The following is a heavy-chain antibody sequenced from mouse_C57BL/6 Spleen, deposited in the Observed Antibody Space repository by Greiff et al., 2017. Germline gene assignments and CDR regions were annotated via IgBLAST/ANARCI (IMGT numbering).Heavy chain of an antibody. V-gene: IGHV1-50*01. CDR1: GYTFTSYW. CDR2: IDPSDSYT. CDR3: ARRGYYGSHWYFDV. Sequence: QVQLQQPGAELVKPGASVKLSCKASGYTFTSYWMQWVKQRPGQGLEWIGEIDPSDSYTNYNQKFKGKATLTVDPSSSTAYMQLSSLTSEDSAVYYCARRGYYGSHWYFDVWGTGTTVTVSS. J-gene: IGHJ1*03. D-gene: IGHD1-1*01.